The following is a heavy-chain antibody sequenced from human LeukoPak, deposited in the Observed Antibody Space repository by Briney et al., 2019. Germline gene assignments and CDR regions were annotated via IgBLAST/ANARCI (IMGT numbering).Heavy chain of an antibody. CDR1: GGSISGHY. CDR3: ARFSRDAVSTPYYLNY. D-gene: IGHD5/OR15-5a*01. Sequence: PSETLSLTCSVSGGSISGHYWTWIRQPPGKGLEWIGYIYYTGSTNYNPSLRSRVTISLDTFKNQFSLNLSSVTAADTAVYYCARFSRDAVSTPYYLNYWGQGTLVTVSS. CDR2: IYYTGST. J-gene: IGHJ4*02. V-gene: IGHV4-59*11.